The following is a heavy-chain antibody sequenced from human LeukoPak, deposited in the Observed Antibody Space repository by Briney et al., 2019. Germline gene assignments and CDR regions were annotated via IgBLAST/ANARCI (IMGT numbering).Heavy chain of an antibody. V-gene: IGHV3-73*01. D-gene: IGHD4-17*01. J-gene: IGHJ4*02. CDR1: GFTFSGSA. CDR3: TRRADYGDTTFDY. Sequence: PGGSLRLXCAASGFTFSGSAMHWVRPASGKGLEWVGRIRSKANSYATGYAESVEGRFTISRDDSKNTAYLQMNSLKTEDTAVYYCTRRADYGDTTFDYWGQGTLVTVSS. CDR2: IRSKANSYAT.